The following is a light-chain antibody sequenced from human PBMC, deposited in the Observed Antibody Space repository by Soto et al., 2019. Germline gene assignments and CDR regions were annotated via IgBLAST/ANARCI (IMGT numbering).Light chain of an antibody. J-gene: IGKJ1*01. Sequence: EIVVTQSPGTLSLSPGERATLSCRASQSVNSNYLAWYQQKPGQAPRLLIYGASRRATGIPDRFSGSGSGTDFTLTIARLEPEDFAMYYCQQYGSSPRTFGQGTKVEIK. V-gene: IGKV3-20*01. CDR2: GAS. CDR3: QQYGSSPRT. CDR1: QSVNSNY.